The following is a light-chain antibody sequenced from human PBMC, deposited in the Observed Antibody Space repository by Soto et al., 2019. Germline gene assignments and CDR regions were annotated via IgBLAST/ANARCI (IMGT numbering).Light chain of an antibody. Sequence: SSELTQPPSLSVSPGQTASITCSGDKLGHKYACWYQQRPGQSPVLVIYQDTKRPSGIPERFSGSNSGNTATLTISGTQAMDEADYYCQAWDSSTVVFGGGTKLTVL. CDR2: QDT. V-gene: IGLV3-1*01. CDR1: KLGHKY. J-gene: IGLJ2*01. CDR3: QAWDSSTVV.